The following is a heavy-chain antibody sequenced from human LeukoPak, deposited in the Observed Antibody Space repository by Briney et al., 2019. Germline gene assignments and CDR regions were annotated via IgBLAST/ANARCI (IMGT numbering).Heavy chain of an antibody. CDR3: AKDGGGTNHLRRLQPKGHYFDY. Sequence: GGSLRLSCAASGFTFSTYGMHWVRQAPGKGLEWVAFIRYDGSNKYYADSVKGRFTISRDNSKNTLYLQMNSLRAEDTAVYYCAKDGGGTNHLRRLQPKGHYFDYWGQGTLVTVSS. CDR2: IRYDGSNK. J-gene: IGHJ4*02. V-gene: IGHV3-30*02. CDR1: GFTFSTYG. D-gene: IGHD5-24*01.